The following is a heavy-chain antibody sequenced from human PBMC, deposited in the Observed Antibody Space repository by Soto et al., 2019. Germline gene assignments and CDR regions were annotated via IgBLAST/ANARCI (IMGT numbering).Heavy chain of an antibody. CDR2: IHRDGST. J-gene: IGHJ4*02. CDR3: ATYDVGTIIQDY. V-gene: IGHV4-34*01. Sequence: SETLSLTCAIYGGSFRTHSKSWVRQPPGKGLEWIGEIHRDGSTNYNPSLKSRVTMSADTSKNQFSLELTSLTAGDTAVYYCATYDVGTIIQDYEAQGTLVTVSS. D-gene: IGHD2-21*02. CDR1: GGSFRTHS.